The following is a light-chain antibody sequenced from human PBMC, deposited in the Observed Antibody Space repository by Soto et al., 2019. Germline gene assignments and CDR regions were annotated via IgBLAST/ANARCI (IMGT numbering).Light chain of an antibody. J-gene: IGKJ3*01. CDR3: QHYSNWPPP. V-gene: IGKV3-15*01. Sequence: EMVMTQSPATLSVSPGERVTLSCRASESVHRNLAWYQQKPGQGPSLLIYYASTRATGVPDRFTGSGSGTDFTLTISSLQSEDFGVYHCQHYSNWPPPFGPGTKVEIK. CDR1: ESVHRN. CDR2: YAS.